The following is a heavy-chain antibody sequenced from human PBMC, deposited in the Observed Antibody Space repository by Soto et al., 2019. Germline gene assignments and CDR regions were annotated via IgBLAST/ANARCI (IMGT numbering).Heavy chain of an antibody. CDR1: GYTFTSYA. J-gene: IGHJ6*02. V-gene: IGHV1-3*01. Sequence: ASVKVSCKASGYTFTSYAMHWVRQAPGQRLEWMGWINAGNGNTKYSQKFQGRVTITRDTSASTAYMELSSLRSEDTAVYYCARTKAIGSDYYYYGMDVWGQGTTVTVSS. CDR3: ARTKAIGSDYYYYGMDV. CDR2: INAGNGNT.